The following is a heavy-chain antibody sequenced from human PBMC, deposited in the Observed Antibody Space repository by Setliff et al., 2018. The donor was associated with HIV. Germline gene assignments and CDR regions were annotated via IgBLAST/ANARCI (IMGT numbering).Heavy chain of an antibody. V-gene: IGHV3-15*01. CDR3: TPIHNYTDHCPDS. J-gene: IGHJ5*01. CDR2: IKSKTNGGDGTA. Sequence: GGSLRLSCAGSGFTFTDAWLSWVRQAPGKGLEWVARIKSKTNGGDGTADYATPVRGRFTISRDDSQNMVYLQMNSLKTEDTAMYYCTPIHNYTDHCPDSWGQGTLVTVSS. CDR1: GFTFTDAW. D-gene: IGHD2-21*02.